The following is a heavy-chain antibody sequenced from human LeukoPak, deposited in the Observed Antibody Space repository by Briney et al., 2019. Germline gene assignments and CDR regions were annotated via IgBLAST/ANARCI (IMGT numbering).Heavy chain of an antibody. CDR2: IYYSGST. J-gene: IGHJ4*02. V-gene: IGHV4-39*07. CDR1: GGSISSSSYY. D-gene: IGHD2-15*01. CDR3: ARLGGDIVVVVAGDY. Sequence: SETLSLTCTVSGGSISSSSYYWGWIRQPPGKGLEWIGSIYYSGSTYYNPSLKSRVTISVGTSKNQFSLKLSSVTAADTAVYYCARLGGDIVVVVAGDYWGQGTLVTVSS.